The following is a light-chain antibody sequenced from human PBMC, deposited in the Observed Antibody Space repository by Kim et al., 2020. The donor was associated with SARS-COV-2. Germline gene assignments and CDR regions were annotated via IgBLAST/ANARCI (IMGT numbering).Light chain of an antibody. CDR2: KAS. V-gene: IGKV1-5*03. CDR3: QQDNSDSPST. J-gene: IGKJ2*02. CDR1: KSITFC. Sequence: SVGDTGTITCRASKSITFCLAWYQQKPGRAPTLLIYKASYLESGVPSRFSGSGSGTEFTLTISSLQPDDFATYYCQQDNSDSPSTFGQGTKVDIK.